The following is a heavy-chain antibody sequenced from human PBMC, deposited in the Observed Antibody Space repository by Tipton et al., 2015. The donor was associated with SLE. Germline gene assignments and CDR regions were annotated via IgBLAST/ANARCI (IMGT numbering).Heavy chain of an antibody. D-gene: IGHD3-16*01. V-gene: IGHV1-46*01. CDR2: IITSEGRT. J-gene: IGHJ4*02. CDR3: VRELVGGHFDY. CDR1: GYTFSDYY. Sequence: QLVQSGADVKKPGASIKVSCNTSGYTFSDYYIHCMRQAPGQGLEWIGIIITSEGRTNYAQKFWCRVSMTRDMSTSTVYMELDSPTSDDTAVYYCVRELVGGHFDYWGKGTLVTVSS.